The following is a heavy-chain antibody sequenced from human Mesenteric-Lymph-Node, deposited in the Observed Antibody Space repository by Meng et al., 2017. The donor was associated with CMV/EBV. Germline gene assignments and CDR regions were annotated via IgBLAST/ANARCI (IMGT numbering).Heavy chain of an antibody. J-gene: IGHJ4*02. Sequence: SETLSLTCTVSGDSISSSSYYWGWIRQPPGKGLEWFGNIYYSGSTYYNPSLKSRVTISVDTSKNQFSLKLSSVTAADTAVYYCARDRVIWGSYYGYYFDYWGQGTLVTVSS. CDR1: GDSISSSSYY. CDR2: IYYSGST. V-gene: IGHV4-39*07. CDR3: ARDRVIWGSYYGYYFDY. D-gene: IGHD1-26*01.